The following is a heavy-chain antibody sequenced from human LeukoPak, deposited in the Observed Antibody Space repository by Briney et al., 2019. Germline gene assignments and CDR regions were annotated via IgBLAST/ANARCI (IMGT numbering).Heavy chain of an antibody. Sequence: SETLSLTCTVSGGSIRSYYWSWIRQPPGKGLEWIGYIYYSGSSGSTHYNPSLRSRVTISVDTSKNQFSLKLSSVTAADTAVYYCARDISSSSWFSNWFDPWGQGTLVTVSS. CDR2: IYYSGSSGST. V-gene: IGHV4-59*01. D-gene: IGHD6-13*01. CDR1: GGSIRSYY. J-gene: IGHJ5*02. CDR3: ARDISSSSWFSNWFDP.